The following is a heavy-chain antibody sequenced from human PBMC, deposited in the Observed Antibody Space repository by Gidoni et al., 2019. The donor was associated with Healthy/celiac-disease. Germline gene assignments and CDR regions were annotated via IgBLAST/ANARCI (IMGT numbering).Heavy chain of an antibody. CDR3: ATWGGSYYAGSILRRSFFSEDY. CDR2: FDPEDGET. D-gene: IGHD1-26*01. J-gene: IGHJ4*02. Sequence: QVQLVQSGAEVKKPGASVKVSCKVSGYTLTELSMHWVRQAPGKGLEGMGGFDPEDGETSYAQKFQGRVTMTEDTSTDTAYMELSSLRSEDTAVYYCATWGGSYYAGSILRRSFFSEDYWGQGTLVTVSS. V-gene: IGHV1-24*01. CDR1: GYTLTELS.